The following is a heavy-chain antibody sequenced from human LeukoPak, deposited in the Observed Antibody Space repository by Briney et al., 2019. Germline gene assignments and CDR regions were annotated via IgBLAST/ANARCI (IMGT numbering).Heavy chain of an antibody. V-gene: IGHV3-23*01. CDR2: ISGSGGST. CDR3: AKDLDGSGSFIEDYYYGMDV. D-gene: IGHD3-10*01. Sequence: PGGSLRLSCAASGFTFSSYAMSWVRQAPGKGLEWVSAISGSGGSTYYADSVKGRFTISRDNSKNTLYLQMNSLRAEDTAVYYCAKDLDGSGSFIEDYYYGMDVWGQGTTVTVSS. J-gene: IGHJ6*02. CDR1: GFTFSSYA.